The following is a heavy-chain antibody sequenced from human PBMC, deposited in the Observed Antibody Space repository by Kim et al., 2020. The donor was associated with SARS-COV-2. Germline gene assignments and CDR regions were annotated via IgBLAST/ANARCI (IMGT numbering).Heavy chain of an antibody. CDR1: GGSIRTYY. J-gene: IGHJ2*01. Sequence: SETLSLTCTVSGGSIRTYYWSWIRQPPGKGLEWIGYIFDSGNTNYSPSLKSRVSMSVDTSKNQFSPRLNSVTAADTAVYFCAREAEYYSDSTGLFHWYFDLWGRGTLVTVSS. V-gene: IGHV4-59*13. D-gene: IGHD6-19*01. CDR3: AREAEYYSDSTGLFHWYFDL. CDR2: IFDSGNT.